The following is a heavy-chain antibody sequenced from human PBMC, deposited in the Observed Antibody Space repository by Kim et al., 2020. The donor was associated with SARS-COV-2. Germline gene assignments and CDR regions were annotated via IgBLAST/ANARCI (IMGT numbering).Heavy chain of an antibody. CDR2: INPNSGGT. Sequence: ASVKVSCKASGYTFTGYYMHWVRQAPGQGLEWMGWINPNSGGTNYAQKFQGRVTMTRDTSISTAYMELSRLGSDDTAVYYCARDRNTVTTYEDAFDIWGQGTMVTVSS. D-gene: IGHD4-17*01. J-gene: IGHJ3*02. CDR3: ARDRNTVTTYEDAFDI. CDR1: GYTFTGYY. V-gene: IGHV1-2*02.